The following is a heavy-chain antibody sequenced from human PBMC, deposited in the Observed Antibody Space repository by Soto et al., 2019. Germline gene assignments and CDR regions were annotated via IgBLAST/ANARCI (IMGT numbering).Heavy chain of an antibody. CDR1: GYTLTELS. J-gene: IGHJ4*02. V-gene: IGHV1-24*01. CDR3: ATILAYYDSSGYYPFDY. Sequence: ASVKVSCKVSGYTLTELSMHWVRQAPGKGLEWMGGFDPEDGETIYAQKFQGRVTMTEDTSTDTAYMELSSLRSEDTAVYYCATILAYYDSSGYYPFDYWGKGTRVTVS. D-gene: IGHD3-22*01. CDR2: FDPEDGET.